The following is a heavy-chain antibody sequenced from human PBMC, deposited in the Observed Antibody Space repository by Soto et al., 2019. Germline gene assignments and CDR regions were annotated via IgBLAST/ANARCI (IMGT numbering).Heavy chain of an antibody. CDR3: AKEGGFRTESPLYYYGMDV. Sequence: PGGYPRLSCAASGFRFDDFAMHWVRQAPGKGLEWVAVISDDGSNKYYADYVKGRLTISRDNSKNTLYLQMNSLRLEDTAVYYCAKEGGFRTESPLYYYGMDVWGQGTTVSVSS. D-gene: IGHD6-25*01. CDR2: ISDDGSNK. V-gene: IGHV3-30*18. J-gene: IGHJ6*02. CDR1: GFRFDDFA.